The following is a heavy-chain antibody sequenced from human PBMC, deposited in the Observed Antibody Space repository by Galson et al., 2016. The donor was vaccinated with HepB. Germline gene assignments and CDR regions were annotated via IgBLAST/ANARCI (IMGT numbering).Heavy chain of an antibody. J-gene: IGHJ4*02. CDR3: ARHRGWYGDGFFDY. CDR2: IYSGGDT. D-gene: IGHD6-19*01. Sequence: SLRLSCAASGFTVSSNYMSWVRQAPGKGLEWVAVIYSGGDTYYADTVKDRFTISRDNSKNTLYLQMNSLRAEDTAVYYCARHRGWYGDGFFDYWGQGTLVTGSP. CDR1: GFTVSSNY. V-gene: IGHV3-66*04.